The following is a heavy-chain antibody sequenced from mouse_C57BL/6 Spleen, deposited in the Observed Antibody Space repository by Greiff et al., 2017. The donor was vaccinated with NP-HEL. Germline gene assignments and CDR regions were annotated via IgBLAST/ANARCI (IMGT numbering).Heavy chain of an antibody. CDR2: FDPEDGET. CDR3: ARDAMDY. V-gene: IGHV14-2*01. J-gene: IGHJ4*01. CDR1: GYTFTDYY. Sequence: VQLQQSGAELVKPGASVKLSCTASGYTFTDYYMHWVKQRTEQGLEWIGRFDPEDGETKYAQKFQGKATITADKSSNTAYLQLSSLTSEDTAVYYGARDAMDYWGQGTSVTVSA.